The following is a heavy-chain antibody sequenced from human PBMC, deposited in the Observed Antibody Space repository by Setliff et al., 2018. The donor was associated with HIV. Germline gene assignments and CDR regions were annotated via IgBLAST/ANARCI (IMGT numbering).Heavy chain of an antibody. CDR1: SYE. CDR3: AGSRGYFVQAD. J-gene: IGHJ4*02. Sequence: SYEMNWVRQAPGKGLEWVANIKQDGSEKFYVDSVKGRFTISRDNAKNSLYLQMNNLRAEDTAIYYCAGSRGYFVQADWGQGTLVTVSS. V-gene: IGHV3-7*01. D-gene: IGHD3-22*01. CDR2: IKQDGSEK.